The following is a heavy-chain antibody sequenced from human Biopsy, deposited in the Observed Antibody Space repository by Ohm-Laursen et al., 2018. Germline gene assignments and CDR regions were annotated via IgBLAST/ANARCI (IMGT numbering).Heavy chain of an antibody. D-gene: IGHD6-19*01. CDR1: GYTFTSYE. CDR2: MNPNSGNT. CDR3: ATGIRSGWYYFDY. Sequence: ASVKVSCKASGYTFTSYEINWVRQATGQGLEWMGWMNPNSGNTGYAQNFQGRVTMTEDTSTHTAYMELSSLRSEDTALYYCATGIRSGWYYFDYWGQGTLVTVSS. V-gene: IGHV1-8*01. J-gene: IGHJ4*02.